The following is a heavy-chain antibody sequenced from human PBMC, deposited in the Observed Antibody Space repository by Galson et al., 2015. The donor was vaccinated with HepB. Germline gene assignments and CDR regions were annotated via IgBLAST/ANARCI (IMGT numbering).Heavy chain of an antibody. V-gene: IGHV3-21*01. D-gene: IGHD3-22*01. CDR2: ISSSSDYI. CDR1: GFTFSRYS. Sequence: SLRLSCAASGFTFSRYSMNWVRQAPGKGLEWVSSISSSSDYIYYADSVKGRFTVSRDNAKNSLYLQMNGLRAEDTAVYYCARVQYFDSSGLFLWGQGTLVTVSS. CDR3: ARVQYFDSSGLFL. J-gene: IGHJ4*02.